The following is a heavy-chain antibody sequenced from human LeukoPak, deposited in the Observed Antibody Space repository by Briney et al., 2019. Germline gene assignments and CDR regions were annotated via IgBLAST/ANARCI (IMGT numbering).Heavy chain of an antibody. CDR2: ISYGGSNK. V-gene: IGHV3-30-3*01. CDR1: GFTFTSYA. Sequence: GGSLRLSCAASGFTFTSYAMHWVRQAPGKGLEWVAVISYGGSNKYYADSVKGRFTISRDNPKNTVYLQMNSLRAEDTAVYYCARDGRPLDYWGQGTLVTVSS. J-gene: IGHJ4*02. CDR3: ARDGRPLDY.